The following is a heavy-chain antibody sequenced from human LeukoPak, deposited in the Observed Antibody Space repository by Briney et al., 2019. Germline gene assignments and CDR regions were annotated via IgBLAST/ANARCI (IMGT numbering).Heavy chain of an antibody. D-gene: IGHD6-13*01. V-gene: IGHV4-4*07. CDR3: ARALSSSWYEDY. CDR2: IYTSGST. Sequence: RSSETLSLTCIVSGYSISNGYYWGWIRHPAGKGLEWIGRIYTSGSTNYNPSLKSRVTMSVDTSKNQFSLKLSSVTAADTAVYYCARALSSSWYEDYWGQGTLVTVSS. CDR1: GYSISNGYY. J-gene: IGHJ4*02.